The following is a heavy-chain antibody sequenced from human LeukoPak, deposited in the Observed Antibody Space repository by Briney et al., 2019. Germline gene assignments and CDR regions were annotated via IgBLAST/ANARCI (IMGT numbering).Heavy chain of an antibody. CDR3: ARDILSLGIEY. CDR2: IYSGDST. V-gene: IGHV3-53*01. J-gene: IGHJ4*02. D-gene: IGHD7-27*01. CDR1: GCTVSSNY. Sequence: GGSLRLSCAASGCTVSSNYMSWVRPAPGKGLEGVSVIYSGDSTYYADSVKGRFTISRDNSKNTLYLQMNSLRAEDTAVYYCARDILSLGIEYWGQGTLVTVSS.